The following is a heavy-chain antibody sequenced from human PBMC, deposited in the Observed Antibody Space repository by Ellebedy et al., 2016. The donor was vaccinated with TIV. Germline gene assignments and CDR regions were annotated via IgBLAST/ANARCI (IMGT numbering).Heavy chain of an antibody. Sequence: GGSLRLSCAASGFPFSNFWVHWARQAPGKGLVWVSRISSDGRKTDYADSVRGRFTISRDNAKNTLYLQMSSLRAEDTAVYYCVRESWGSFDSWGQGTLVTVSS. CDR3: VRESWGSFDS. CDR2: ISSDGRKT. V-gene: IGHV3-74*01. D-gene: IGHD3-16*01. J-gene: IGHJ4*02. CDR1: GFPFSNFW.